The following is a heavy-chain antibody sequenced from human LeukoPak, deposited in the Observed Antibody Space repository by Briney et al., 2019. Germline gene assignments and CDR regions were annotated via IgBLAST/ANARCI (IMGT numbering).Heavy chain of an antibody. Sequence: GRSLRLSCAASGFTFSSYGMHWVRQAPGKGLEWVAVIWYDGSNKYYADSVKGRFTISRDNAKNTLYLQMNSLRAEDTAVYYCASGYDTGEDWGQGTLVTVSS. D-gene: IGHD3-22*01. CDR2: IWYDGSNK. J-gene: IGHJ4*02. CDR3: ASGYDTGED. V-gene: IGHV3-33*03. CDR1: GFTFSSYG.